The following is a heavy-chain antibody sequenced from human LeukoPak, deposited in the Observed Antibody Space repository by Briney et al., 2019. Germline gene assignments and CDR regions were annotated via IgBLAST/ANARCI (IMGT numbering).Heavy chain of an antibody. V-gene: IGHV4-34*01. D-gene: IGHD4-23*01. Sequence: KPSETLSLTCAVYGGAFSDFYWSRVRPPPRGGLEWVGEISHSGDTNYNPSLKSRVTISLGAAKNQFSLNLSSVTAADTAVYYCARGSNSVAYWGQGTLVTVSS. CDR1: GGAFSDFY. J-gene: IGHJ4*02. CDR2: ISHSGDT. CDR3: ARGSNSVAY.